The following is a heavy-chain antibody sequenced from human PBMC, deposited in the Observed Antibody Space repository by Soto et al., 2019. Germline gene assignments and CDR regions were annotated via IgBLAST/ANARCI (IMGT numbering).Heavy chain of an antibody. CDR2: ILSKSAGETT. V-gene: IGHV3-15*05. CDR3: SWRTQCNFYAIDV. Sequence: GGSLRLSCAGSGFPFSVARMTWVRQAPGKGLEWVGRILSKSAGETTDYAAPVKGRFTISRDDSKNTLYLQMDSLKTEDSAVYYCSWRTQCNFYAIDVWGQGTTVTVSS. CDR1: GFPFSVAR. J-gene: IGHJ6*02.